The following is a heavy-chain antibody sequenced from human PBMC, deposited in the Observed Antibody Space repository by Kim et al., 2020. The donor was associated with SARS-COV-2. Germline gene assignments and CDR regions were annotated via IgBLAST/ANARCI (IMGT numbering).Heavy chain of an antibody. Sequence: YPVDSDPSYRPSFQGQVTISADKSISTAYLQWSSLKASDTAMYYCARIGDYWGQGTLVTVSS. CDR3: ARIGDY. J-gene: IGHJ4*02. D-gene: IGHD2-15*01. CDR2: YPVDSDP. V-gene: IGHV5-51*01.